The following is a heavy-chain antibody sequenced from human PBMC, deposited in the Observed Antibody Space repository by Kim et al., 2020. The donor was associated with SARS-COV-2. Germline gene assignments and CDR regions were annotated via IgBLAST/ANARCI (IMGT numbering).Heavy chain of an antibody. CDR2: IYFTQAS. J-gene: IGHJ6*01. D-gene: IGHD3-16*01. V-gene: IGHV4-39*02. Sequence: SETLSLTCIVSGASISRSSSSWGWIRQPPGMGPEWIGCIYFTQASFYSPSLGSRATVSVDTSKNEISLKLSSVTAADTAVYYCARDQRSVWGG. CDR3: ARDQRSVW. CDR1: GASISRSSSS.